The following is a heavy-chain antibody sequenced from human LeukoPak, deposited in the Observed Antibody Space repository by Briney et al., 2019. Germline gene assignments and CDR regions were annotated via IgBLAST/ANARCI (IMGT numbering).Heavy chain of an antibody. CDR2: IKSKTDGGTT. Sequence: GGSLRLSCAASGFTFSNAWMSWVRQAPGKGLEWVGRIKSKTDGGTTDYAAPVKGRFTISRDDSKNTLYLQMNSLKTEDTAVYYCTRGGWLRYYFDYWGQGTLVTVSS. J-gene: IGHJ4*02. CDR3: TRGGWLRYYFDY. D-gene: IGHD5-24*01. V-gene: IGHV3-15*01. CDR1: GFTFSNAW.